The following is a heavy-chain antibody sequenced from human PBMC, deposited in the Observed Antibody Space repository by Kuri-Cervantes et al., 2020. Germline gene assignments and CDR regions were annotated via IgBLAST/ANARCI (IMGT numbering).Heavy chain of an antibody. CDR1: GFTFSDYY. V-gene: IGHV3-11*01. D-gene: IGHD5-18*01. CDR3: ARLKVHTAMEQTYYYYGMDV. CDR2: ISSSGSTI. Sequence: SLKISCAASGFTFSDYYMSWIRQAPGKGLEWVSYISSSGSTIYYADSVKGRFTISRDNAKNSLYLQMNSLRAEDTAVYYCARLKVHTAMEQTYYYYGMDVWGQGTTVTVSS. J-gene: IGHJ6*02.